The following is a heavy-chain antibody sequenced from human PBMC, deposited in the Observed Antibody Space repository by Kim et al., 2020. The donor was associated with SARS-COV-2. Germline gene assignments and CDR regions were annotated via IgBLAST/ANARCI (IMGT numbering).Heavy chain of an antibody. D-gene: IGHD3-10*01. CDR2: ISSSSSTI. CDR3: ARAYYGSGSRNYYYYGMDV. J-gene: IGHJ6*02. CDR1: GFTFSSYI. V-gene: IGHV3-48*04. Sequence: GGSLRLSCAASGFTFSSYIMNWVLQAPGKWLEWVSYISSSSSTIYYADSVKGRFTISRDNAKNSLYLQMNSLRAEDTAVYYCARAYYGSGSRNYYYYGMDVWGQGTTVTVSS.